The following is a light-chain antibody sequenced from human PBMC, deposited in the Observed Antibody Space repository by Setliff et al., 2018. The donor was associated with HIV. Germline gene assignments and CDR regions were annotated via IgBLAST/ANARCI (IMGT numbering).Light chain of an antibody. Sequence: VLTQPPSASGSPGQSVTISCTGTSSDVGGYDYVSWYQQHPGKAPKLMIHEVNKRPSGVPDRFSGSKSDNTASLTVSGLQAEDEADYYCSSYAGSNTPYVFGTGTKVTVL. CDR2: EVN. J-gene: IGLJ1*01. V-gene: IGLV2-8*01. CDR3: SSYAGSNTPYV. CDR1: SSDVGGYDY.